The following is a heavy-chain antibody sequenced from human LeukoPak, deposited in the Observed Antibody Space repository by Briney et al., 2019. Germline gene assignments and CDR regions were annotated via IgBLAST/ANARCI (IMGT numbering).Heavy chain of an antibody. CDR1: GFTFSDYY. J-gene: IGHJ3*02. D-gene: IGHD3-22*01. CDR2: ISYSGTTI. CDR3: ARSSGYYSSDAFDI. V-gene: IGHV3-11*04. Sequence: GGSLRLSCAASGFTFSDYYMSWIRQAPGKGLEWVSYISYSGTTIYYADSVKGRFTISRDNAKNSLYLQMNSLRAEDTAVYYCARSSGYYSSDAFDIWGQGTMVTVSS.